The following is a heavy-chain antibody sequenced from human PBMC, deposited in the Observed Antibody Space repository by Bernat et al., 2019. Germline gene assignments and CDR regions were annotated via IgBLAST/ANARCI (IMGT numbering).Heavy chain of an antibody. CDR3: ARAPFWYCSSTSCHRPGGVYYYGMDV. V-gene: IGHV4-31*03. CDR1: GGSISSGGYY. CDR2: IYYSGST. J-gene: IGHJ6*02. D-gene: IGHD2-2*01. Sequence: QVQLQESGPGLVKPSQTLSLTCTVSGGSISSGGYYWSWIRQHPGKGLEWIGYIYYSGSTYYNPSLKSRVTISVDTSKNQFSLKLSSVTAADTAVYYCARAPFWYCSSTSCHRPGGVYYYGMDVWGQGTTVTVSS.